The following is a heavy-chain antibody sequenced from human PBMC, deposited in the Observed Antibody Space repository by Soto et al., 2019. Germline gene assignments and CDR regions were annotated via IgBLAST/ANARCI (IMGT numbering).Heavy chain of an antibody. V-gene: IGHV3-30*18. D-gene: IGHD3-3*01. CDR3: AKDTKRITIFGVVRPLSGMDV. CDR1: GFTFSSYG. CDR2: ISYDGSNK. J-gene: IGHJ6*02. Sequence: GGSLTLSCAASGFTFSSYGMHWVRQAPGKGLEWVAVISYDGSNKYYADSVKGRFTISRDNSKNTLYLQMNSLRAEDTAVYYCAKDTKRITIFGVVRPLSGMDVWGQGTTVTVSS.